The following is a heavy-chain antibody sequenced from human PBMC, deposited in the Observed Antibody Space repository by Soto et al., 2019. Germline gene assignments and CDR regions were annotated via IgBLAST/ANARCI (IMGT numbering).Heavy chain of an antibody. Sequence: PGVSLRLSCAASGFTFSSNGMHWVRQAPGKGLEWVAFIWYDGTNKYYADSVKGRFTISRDNSKNTLYLQMNSLRAEDTAVYYCASDLYCYGSRSYYFVFCGQGPLVTVFS. J-gene: IGHJ4*02. CDR3: ASDLYCYGSRSYYFVF. D-gene: IGHD3-10*01. V-gene: IGHV3-33*08. CDR1: GFTFSSNG. CDR2: IWYDGTNK.